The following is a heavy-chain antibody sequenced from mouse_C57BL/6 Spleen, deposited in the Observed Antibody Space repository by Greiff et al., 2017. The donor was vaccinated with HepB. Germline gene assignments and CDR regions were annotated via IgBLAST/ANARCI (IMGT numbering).Heavy chain of an antibody. V-gene: IGHV1-69*01. J-gene: IGHJ3*01. D-gene: IGHD1-1*01. CDR3: ARNYVSSLGFAY. CDR1: GYTFTSYW. CDR2: IDPSDSYT. Sequence: QVQLQQPGAELVMPGASVKLSCKASGYTFTSYWMHWVKQRPGQGLEWIGEIDPSDSYTNYNQKFKGKSTLTVDKSSSTAYMQLSSLTSEDSAVYYCARNYVSSLGFAYWGQGTLVTVAA.